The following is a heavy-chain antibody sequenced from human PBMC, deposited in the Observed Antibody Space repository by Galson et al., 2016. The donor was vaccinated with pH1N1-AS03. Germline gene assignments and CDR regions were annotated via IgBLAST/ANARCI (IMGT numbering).Heavy chain of an antibody. D-gene: IGHD2-2*01. J-gene: IGHJ4*02. CDR2: ISGSGDST. CDR3: AKADCSSSSCHRCND. CDR1: GFTFSNYA. V-gene: IGHV3-23*01. Sequence: SLRLSCAASGFTFSNYAMNWVRQAPGKGLEWVSIISGSGDSTKYADSVKGRLTISRDNSKNTLYLQMNSLRAEDTAVYYCAKADCSSSSCHRCNDWGQGTLVTVSS.